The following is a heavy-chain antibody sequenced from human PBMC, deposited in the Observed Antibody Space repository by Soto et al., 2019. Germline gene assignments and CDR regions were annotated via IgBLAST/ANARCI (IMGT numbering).Heavy chain of an antibody. J-gene: IGHJ4*02. Sequence: QVQLGQSGAEVKKPGSSVKVYCTASGGIFSTFAITWVRHIPGQGLAWMGGIIPISGKADYAQTFQGRVCINADESTTTAYMELRSLRSDDTAGYYCANSYSPSQIGYGPLYFWGQGTLVTVSS. CDR3: ANSYSPSQIGYGPLYF. CDR2: IIPISGKA. D-gene: IGHD5-12*01. V-gene: IGHV1-69*01. CDR1: GGIFSTFA.